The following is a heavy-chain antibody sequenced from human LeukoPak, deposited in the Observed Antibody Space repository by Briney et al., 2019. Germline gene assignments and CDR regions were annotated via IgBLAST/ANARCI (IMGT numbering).Heavy chain of an antibody. CDR2: VYTSGNT. Sequence: SQTLSLTCTVSGGSINSGSYYWSWLRQPAGKGLEWIGRVYTSGNTNYNPSLKSRVTMSVDTSKSQFSLKLSSVTAADTAVYYCARARGYCSGGSCYPYYYYYMDVWGKGTTVTVSS. D-gene: IGHD2-15*01. J-gene: IGHJ6*03. V-gene: IGHV4-61*02. CDR1: GGSINSGSYY. CDR3: ARARGYCSGGSCYPYYYYYMDV.